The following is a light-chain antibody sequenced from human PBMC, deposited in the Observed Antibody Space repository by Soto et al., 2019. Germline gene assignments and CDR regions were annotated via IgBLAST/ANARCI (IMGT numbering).Light chain of an antibody. CDR3: SSYTSSSTYV. Sequence: QSALTQPASVSGSLGQSITISCTGTSSDVGGYISVSWYQQHPGKAPKLVIYEVSHRPSGVSDRFSASKSGNTASLTISGLQAEDEADYYCSSYTSSSTYVFGAGTKV. V-gene: IGLV2-14*01. J-gene: IGLJ1*01. CDR1: SSDVGGYIS. CDR2: EVS.